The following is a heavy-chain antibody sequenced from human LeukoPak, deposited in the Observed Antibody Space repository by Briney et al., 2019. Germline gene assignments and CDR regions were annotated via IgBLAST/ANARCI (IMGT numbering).Heavy chain of an antibody. CDR3: ARLRKFCGGDCQDDFDI. CDR2: INHSGST. J-gene: IGHJ3*02. V-gene: IGHV4-34*01. CDR1: GGSLSGYY. Sequence: SETLSLTCAVYGGSLSGYYWSWIRQPPGKGLEWIGEINHSGSTNYNPSLKSRVTMSVDTSKNQFSLKLSSVTAADTAVYYCARLRKFCGGDCQDDFDIWGQGTMVTVSS. D-gene: IGHD2-21*02.